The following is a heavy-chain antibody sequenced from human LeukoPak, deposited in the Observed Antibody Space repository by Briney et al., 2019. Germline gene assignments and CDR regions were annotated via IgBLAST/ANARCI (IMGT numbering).Heavy chain of an antibody. Sequence: ASVKVSCKASGYTFTSYGISWVRQAPGQGLEWMGWISAYNGNTNYAQKLQGRVTMTTDTSTSTAYMELRSLRSDDTAVYYCARTPHGVYYYYYYMDVWGKGTTVTVSS. CDR2: ISAYNGNT. J-gene: IGHJ6*03. CDR3: ARTPHGVYYYYYYMDV. V-gene: IGHV1-18*01. CDR1: GYTFTSYG. D-gene: IGHD3-10*01.